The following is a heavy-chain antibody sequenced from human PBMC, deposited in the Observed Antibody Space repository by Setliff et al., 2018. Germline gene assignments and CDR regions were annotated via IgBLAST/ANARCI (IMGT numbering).Heavy chain of an antibody. Sequence: GSLRLSCAASGFTFSSYSMNWVRQAPGKGLEWVSYISSSSSTIYYADSVKGRFTISRDNAKNSLYLQMNSLRAEDTAVYYCARQNDFWSGQDFDYWGQGTLVTVSS. D-gene: IGHD3-3*01. J-gene: IGHJ4*02. CDR1: GFTFSSYS. V-gene: IGHV3-48*01. CDR3: ARQNDFWSGQDFDY. CDR2: ISSSSSTI.